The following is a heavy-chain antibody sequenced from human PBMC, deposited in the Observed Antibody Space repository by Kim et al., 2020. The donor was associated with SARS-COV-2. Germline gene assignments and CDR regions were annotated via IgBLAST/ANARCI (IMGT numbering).Heavy chain of an antibody. J-gene: IGHJ3*02. CDR2: ISSIGSTR. Sequence: GGSLRLSCAASGFTFSSYEMNWVRQAPGKGLEWISYISSIGSTRYYADSVKGRFTVSRDNAKNSLSLQMNSLRAKDTAVYYCAREKRIIILVVIRDDAFDIGGKGTMNSVS. D-gene: IGHD3-22*01. CDR3: AREKRIIILVVIRDDAFDI. CDR1: GFTFSSYE. V-gene: IGHV3-48*03.